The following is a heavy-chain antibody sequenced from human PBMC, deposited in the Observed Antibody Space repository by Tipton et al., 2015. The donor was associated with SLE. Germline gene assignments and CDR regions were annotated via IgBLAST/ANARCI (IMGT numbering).Heavy chain of an antibody. Sequence: SLRLSCAASGFSFSSYAMSWVRQAPGKGLEWVSGISDGGYNTYYADSVQGRFTISRDNSKNTVYLQMNNLRAEDTAVYYCARGSWPFDNWGQGTLVAVSS. D-gene: IGHD2-15*01. CDR1: GFSFSSYA. CDR3: ARGSWPFDN. V-gene: IGHV3-23*01. CDR2: ISDGGYNT. J-gene: IGHJ4*02.